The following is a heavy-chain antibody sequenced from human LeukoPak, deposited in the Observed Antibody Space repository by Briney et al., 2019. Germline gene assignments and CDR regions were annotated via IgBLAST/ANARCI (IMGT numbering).Heavy chain of an antibody. Sequence: PGGSLRPSCAASGFTFSSYAMHWVRQAPGKGLEWVAVISYDGSNKYYADSVKGRFTISRDNSKNTLFLQMNSLRAEDTAVYYCARDDSSWSRVDYWGQGTLVTVSS. J-gene: IGHJ4*02. V-gene: IGHV3-30-3*01. CDR1: GFTFSSYA. D-gene: IGHD6-13*01. CDR3: ARDDSSWSRVDY. CDR2: ISYDGSNK.